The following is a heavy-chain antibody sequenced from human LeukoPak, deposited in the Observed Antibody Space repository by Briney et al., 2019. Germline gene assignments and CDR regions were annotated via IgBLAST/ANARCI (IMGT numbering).Heavy chain of an antibody. Sequence: ASVKVSFKASGYTFTNYDINWVRPATGQELEWMGWMNPNSGNTGYAHKFQGRVTITRNTSISTDYMELRSLRSEDTAVYYCARVFGRGVVRGFEYYYYYYMDVWGKGTTVTVSS. CDR3: ARVFGRGVVRGFEYYYYYYMDV. CDR2: MNPNSGNT. D-gene: IGHD3-16*01. J-gene: IGHJ6*03. CDR1: GYTFTNYD. V-gene: IGHV1-8*03.